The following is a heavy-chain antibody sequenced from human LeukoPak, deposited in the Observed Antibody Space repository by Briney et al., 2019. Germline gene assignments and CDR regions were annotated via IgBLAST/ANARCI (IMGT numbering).Heavy chain of an antibody. Sequence: GGSLRLSCAASGFTFSTYAMSWVRQAPGKGLEWVSAISGSGGYTYYSDSVRGRFPISRDISKNTLYLQMSSLRAEDTAVYYCAKQQQVAYSYFDYWGQGTLVTVSS. D-gene: IGHD6-13*01. V-gene: IGHV3-23*01. CDR2: ISGSGGYT. J-gene: IGHJ4*02. CDR1: GFTFSTYA. CDR3: AKQQQVAYSYFDY.